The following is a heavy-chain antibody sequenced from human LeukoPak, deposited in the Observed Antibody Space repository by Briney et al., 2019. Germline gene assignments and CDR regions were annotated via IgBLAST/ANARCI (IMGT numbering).Heavy chain of an antibody. CDR3: ARGVVAATFYYYMDV. CDR2: IIPIFGTA. J-gene: IGHJ6*03. D-gene: IGHD2-15*01. V-gene: IGHV1-69*13. Sequence: GASVKVSCKASGGTFSSYAISWVRQAPGQGLEWMGGIIPIFGTANYAQKFQGRVTITADESTSTAYMELSSLRPDDTAVYYCARGVVAATFYYYMDVWGKGTTVTVSS. CDR1: GGTFSSYA.